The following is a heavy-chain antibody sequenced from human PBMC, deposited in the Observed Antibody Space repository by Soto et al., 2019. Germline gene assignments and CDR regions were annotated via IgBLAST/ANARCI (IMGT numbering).Heavy chain of an antibody. CDR3: ANSYGDYVSY. V-gene: IGHV4-39*01. CDR2: IYYSGST. D-gene: IGHD4-17*01. J-gene: IGHJ4*02. CDR1: GGSISSSTYY. Sequence: QLQLQESGPGLVKPSETLSLTCTVSGGSISSSTYYWGWIRQPPGKGLAWIGSIYYSGSTYYNPSLKSRVTISVDTSKNQFSLKLSSVTAADTAVYYCANSYGDYVSYWGQGTLVTVSS.